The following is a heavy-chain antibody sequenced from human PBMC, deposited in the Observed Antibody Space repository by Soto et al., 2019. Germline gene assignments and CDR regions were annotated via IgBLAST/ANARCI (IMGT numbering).Heavy chain of an antibody. CDR2: IIPILGIA. D-gene: IGHD6-19*01. CDR1: GGTFSSYT. V-gene: IGHV1-69*08. Sequence: QVQLVQSGAEVKKPRSSVKVSCKASGGTFSSYTISWVRQAPGQGLEWMGRIIPILGIANYAQKFQGRVTITADKSTSTAYMELSSLRSEETAVYYCAREKQWLVLYWFDPWGQGTLVTVSS. CDR3: AREKQWLVLYWFDP. J-gene: IGHJ5*02.